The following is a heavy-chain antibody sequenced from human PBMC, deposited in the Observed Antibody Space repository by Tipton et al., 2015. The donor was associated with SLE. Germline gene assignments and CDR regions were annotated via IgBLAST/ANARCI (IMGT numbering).Heavy chain of an antibody. CDR3: ARPISTYYYGSGSYYTN. Sequence: TLSLTCTVSGGSISSHYWSWIRQPPGKGLEWIGYIYYSGSTNYNPSLKSRVTISVDTSKNQFSLKLSSVTAADTAVYYCARPISTYYYGSGSYYTNGGQGTLVTVSS. V-gene: IGHV4-59*07. CDR1: GGSISSHY. J-gene: IGHJ4*02. D-gene: IGHD3-10*01. CDR2: IYYSGST.